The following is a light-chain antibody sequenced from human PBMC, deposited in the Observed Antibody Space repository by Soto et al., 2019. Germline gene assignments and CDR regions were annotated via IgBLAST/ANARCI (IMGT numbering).Light chain of an antibody. CDR3: QQYNSYST. CDR2: DAS. V-gene: IGKV3-11*01. CDR1: QSVSTC. Sequence: DIQLTQSPAPLSLSPGERGTLSFRASQSVSTCLAWYQQKPGQAPRLLIYDASNWATGIPARFSGSGSGTEFTLTISSLQPEDFASYYCQQYNSYSTFGQGTKVDIK. J-gene: IGKJ1*01.